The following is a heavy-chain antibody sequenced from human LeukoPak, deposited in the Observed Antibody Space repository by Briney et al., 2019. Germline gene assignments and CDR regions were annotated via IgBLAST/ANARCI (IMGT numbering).Heavy chain of an antibody. CDR3: AKQPDSSGFPSFFDY. Sequence: PGGSLRLSCAASGFTISSYYMSWVRQAPGKGLEWVSVIYSGGSTYYADSVKGRFTISRDNSKNTLFLQMNSLRAEDTAVYYCAKQPDSSGFPSFFDYWGQGTLVTVSS. V-gene: IGHV3-53*01. D-gene: IGHD3-22*01. CDR2: IYSGGST. J-gene: IGHJ4*02. CDR1: GFTISSYY.